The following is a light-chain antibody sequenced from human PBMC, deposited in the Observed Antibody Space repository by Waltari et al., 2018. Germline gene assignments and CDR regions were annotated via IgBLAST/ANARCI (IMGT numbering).Light chain of an antibody. Sequence: SALTQPPSASGSPGQSVTIPCTGPSSDVVGYNYVSLYQQHPGKAPKPMIYEVSKRPSGVPDRFSGSKSGNTASLTVSGLQAEDEADYYCSSYAGSNPLFGGGTKLTVL. CDR2: EVS. V-gene: IGLV2-8*01. J-gene: IGLJ3*02. CDR1: SSDVVGYNY. CDR3: SSYAGSNPL.